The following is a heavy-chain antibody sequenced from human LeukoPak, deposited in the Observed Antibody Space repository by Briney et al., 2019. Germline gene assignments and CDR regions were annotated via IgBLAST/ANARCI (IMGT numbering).Heavy chain of an antibody. CDR3: ARSPRGGSGSYRRNY. CDR2: ISGSGGST. V-gene: IGHV3-23*01. CDR1: GFTFSSYG. J-gene: IGHJ4*02. D-gene: IGHD3-10*01. Sequence: GGTLRLSCAASGFTFSSYGMSWVRQAPGKGLEWVSAISGSGGSTYYADSVKGRFTISRDNSKNTLYLQMNSLRAEDTALYYCARSPRGGSGSYRRNYWGQGTLVTVSS.